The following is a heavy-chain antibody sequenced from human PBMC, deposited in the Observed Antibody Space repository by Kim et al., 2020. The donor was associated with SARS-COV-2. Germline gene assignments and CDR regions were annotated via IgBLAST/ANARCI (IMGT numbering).Heavy chain of an antibody. Sequence: RFTISRDNAKNSLYLQMNSLRAEDTAVYYCARGLVMITFGGVIVSAFDIWGQGTMVTVSS. V-gene: IGHV3-11*06. D-gene: IGHD3-16*02. J-gene: IGHJ3*02. CDR3: ARGLVMITFGGVIVSAFDI.